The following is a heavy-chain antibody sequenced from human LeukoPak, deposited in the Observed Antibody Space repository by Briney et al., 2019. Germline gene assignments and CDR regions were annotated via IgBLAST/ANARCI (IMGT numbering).Heavy chain of an antibody. J-gene: IGHJ4*02. CDR1: GFTFSSFA. Sequence: GGSLRLSCAASGFTFSSFAMTWVRQAPGKGLEWVSAISGSGGGTFYADSVKGRFTFSRDISKNTLYLQMNSLRAEDSAIYYCAKLSGSFVHLNYFDSWGQGTLVTVSS. CDR2: ISGSGGGT. CDR3: AKLSGSFVHLNYFDS. V-gene: IGHV3-23*01. D-gene: IGHD1-26*01.